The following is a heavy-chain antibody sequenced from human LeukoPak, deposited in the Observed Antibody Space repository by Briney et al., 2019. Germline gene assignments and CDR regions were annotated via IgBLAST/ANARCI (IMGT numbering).Heavy chain of an antibody. D-gene: IGHD3-10*01. Sequence: PGGSLRFSCAVSGITLSNYGMSWVRQAPGKGLEWVAGLSGSGGGTNYADSVQGRFTISRDNPKNTLYLQMNSLRAEDTAVYFCAKRGVVIRVFLVGFHKEAYYFDSWGQGALVTVSS. V-gene: IGHV3-23*01. CDR3: AKRGVVIRVFLVGFHKEAYYFDS. CDR1: GITLSNYG. J-gene: IGHJ4*02. CDR2: LSGSGGGT.